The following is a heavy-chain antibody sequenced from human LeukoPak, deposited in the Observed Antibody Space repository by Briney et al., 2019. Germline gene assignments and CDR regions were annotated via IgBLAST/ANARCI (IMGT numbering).Heavy chain of an antibody. J-gene: IGHJ3*02. CDR2: VNPNSGGT. Sequence: ASVKVSCKASGYTLTGYYIHWLRQAPGQGLEWMGWVNPNSGGTKYAQKFQGRVTMTRDASISTAYMELTSLTSDDRAIYYCIRGVVVTATSPDPFDIWGQGTMVTVSS. CDR1: GYTLTGYY. CDR3: IRGVVVTATSPDPFDI. V-gene: IGHV1-2*02. D-gene: IGHD2-21*02.